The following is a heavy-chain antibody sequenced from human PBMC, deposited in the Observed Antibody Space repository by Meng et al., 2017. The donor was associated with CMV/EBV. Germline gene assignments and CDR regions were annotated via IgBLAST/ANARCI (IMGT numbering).Heavy chain of an antibody. J-gene: IGHJ4*02. CDR1: GSSLSTSGVG. D-gene: IGHD5-18*01. Sequence: TGKDSSLTLGKTTPTLTLPCTCSGSSLSTSGVGWGWIRQPPRKALEWLALIYWDDDKRYSPSLKSRLTITKDTSKNQVVLTMTNMDPVDTATYYCAHRGSYGYHGYWGQGTLVTVSS. CDR3: AHRGSYGYHGY. V-gene: IGHV2-5*02. CDR2: IYWDDDK.